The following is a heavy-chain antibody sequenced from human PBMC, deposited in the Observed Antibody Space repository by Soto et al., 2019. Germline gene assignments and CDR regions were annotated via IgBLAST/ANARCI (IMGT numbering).Heavy chain of an antibody. CDR3: ATSLERLTFYYGMDV. V-gene: IGHV1-69*13. Sequence: SVKVSCKASGGTFSSYAISWVRQAPGQGLEWMGGIIPIFGTANYAQKFQGRLTITADESTSTAYMELSSLRSEDTAVYYCATSLERLTFYYGMDVWGQGTTVTVSS. J-gene: IGHJ6*02. CDR1: GGTFSSYA. CDR2: IIPIFGTA. D-gene: IGHD1-1*01.